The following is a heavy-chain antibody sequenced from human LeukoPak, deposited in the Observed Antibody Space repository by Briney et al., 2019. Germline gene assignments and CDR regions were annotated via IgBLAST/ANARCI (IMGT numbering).Heavy chain of an antibody. J-gene: IGHJ5*02. D-gene: IGHD3-9*01. CDR2: IYYSGST. CDR3: ARGGDILTGYLEPDNWFDP. Sequence: SETLSLTCTVSGGSISSSSYYWGRIRQPPGKGLEWIGSIYYSGSTYYNPSLKSRVTISVDTSKNQFSLKLSSVTAADTAVYYCARGGDILTGYLEPDNWFDPWGQGTLVTVSS. CDR1: GGSISSSSYY. V-gene: IGHV4-39*07.